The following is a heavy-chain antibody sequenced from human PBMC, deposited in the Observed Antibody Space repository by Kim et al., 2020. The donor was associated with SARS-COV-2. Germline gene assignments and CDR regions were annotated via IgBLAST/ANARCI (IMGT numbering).Heavy chain of an antibody. CDR2: IDPSDSYT. CDR1: GYSFTSYW. J-gene: IGHJ4*02. Sequence: GESLKISCKGSGYSFTSYWISWVRQMPGKGLEWMGRIDPSDSYTNYSPSFQGHVTISADKSISTAYLQWSSLKASDTAMYYCAYDFWSGYYYFDSWGQGTLVTVSS. D-gene: IGHD3-3*01. V-gene: IGHV5-10-1*01. CDR3: AYDFWSGYYYFDS.